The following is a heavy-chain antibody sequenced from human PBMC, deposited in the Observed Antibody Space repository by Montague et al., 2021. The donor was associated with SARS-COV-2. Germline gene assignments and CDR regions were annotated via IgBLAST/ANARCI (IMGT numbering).Heavy chain of an antibody. J-gene: IGHJ6*02. CDR1: GFTFGNYW. CDR3: ARNDYGGVDYKYYGMGV. D-gene: IGHD4-17*01. V-gene: IGHV3-7*01. CDR2: IKQDGTEK. Sequence: RLSLSASGFTFGNYWMNWVRQAPGKGLEWVANIKQDGTEKYYVDSVKGRFTISRDNAKNSLYLQMNSLRADDTAVYYCARNDYGGVDYKYYGMGVWGQGATVTVSS.